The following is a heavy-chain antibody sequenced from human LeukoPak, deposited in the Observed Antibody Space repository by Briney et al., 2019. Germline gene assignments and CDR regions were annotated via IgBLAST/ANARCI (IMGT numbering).Heavy chain of an antibody. CDR3: AKDSSGWSAGWFDP. D-gene: IGHD6-19*01. J-gene: IGHJ5*02. CDR1: GFTFDDYA. Sequence: GGSLRLSCAASGFTFDDYAMHWVRQAPGKGLEWVSGISWNSGGIGYADSVKGRFTISRDNAKNSLYLQMNSLRAEDTALYYCAKDSSGWSAGWFDPWGQGTLVTVSS. V-gene: IGHV3-9*01. CDR2: ISWNSGGI.